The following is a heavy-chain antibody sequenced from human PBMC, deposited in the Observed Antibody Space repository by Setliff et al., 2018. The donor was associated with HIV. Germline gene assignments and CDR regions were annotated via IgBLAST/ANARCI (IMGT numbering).Heavy chain of an antibody. CDR3: ARVPYRGARFSGGHDAFDI. CDR1: GYSFARYG. V-gene: IGHV1-18*01. CDR2: ISGFNGNT. Sequence: GASVKVSCKASGYSFARYGLSWVRQAPGQGLEWMGWISGFNGNTKYAQSFQDRVAMTTETATSTAYMEMRSLRSDDTAVYFCARVPYRGARFSGGHDAFDIWGQGTMVTVSS. D-gene: IGHD1-26*01. J-gene: IGHJ3*02.